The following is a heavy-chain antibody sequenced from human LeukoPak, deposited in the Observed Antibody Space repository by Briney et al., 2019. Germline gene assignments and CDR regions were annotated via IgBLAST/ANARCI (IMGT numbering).Heavy chain of an antibody. CDR3: ARVGPYYYGPGTIDY. D-gene: IGHD3-10*01. CDR1: GGSFSGYY. CDR2: INHSGST. V-gene: IGHV4-34*01. J-gene: IGHJ4*02. Sequence: SETLSLTCAVYGGSFSGYYWSWIRQPPGKGLEWIGEINHSGSTNYNPSLKSRVTISVDTSKNQFSLKLSSVTAADTAVYYCARVGPYYYGPGTIDYWGQGTLVTVSS.